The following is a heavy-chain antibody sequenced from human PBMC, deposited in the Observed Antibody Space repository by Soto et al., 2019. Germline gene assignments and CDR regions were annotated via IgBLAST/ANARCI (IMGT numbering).Heavy chain of an antibody. D-gene: IGHD6-13*01. CDR2: INAANGDT. V-gene: IGHV1-3*01. Sequence: ASVKVSCKASGYTFTRYCIHWVRQAPGQRLEWMGWINAANGDTKYSPKFQGRVTITRDTSASTAYMELSSLRSEDTAVYYCVRRHVSATGIDWFDPWGQGTLVTAPQ. CDR1: GYTFTRYC. CDR3: VRRHVSATGIDWFDP. J-gene: IGHJ5*02.